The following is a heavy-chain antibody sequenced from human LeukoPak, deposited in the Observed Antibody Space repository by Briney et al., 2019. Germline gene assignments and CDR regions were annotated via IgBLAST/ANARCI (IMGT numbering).Heavy chain of an antibody. CDR2: INPNDGDT. CDR3: ARANFLYCSSTTCLFDY. V-gene: IGHV1-2*02. Sequence: ASVKVSCKASGYTFTDYYMHWVRQAPGQGFEWMGWINPNDGDTNYAQKFQGRVTMTRDTSISTAHMEVSRLRSDDTAVYCCARANFLYCSSTTCLFDYWGQGTLVTVSS. CDR1: GYTFTDYY. D-gene: IGHD2-2*01. J-gene: IGHJ4*02.